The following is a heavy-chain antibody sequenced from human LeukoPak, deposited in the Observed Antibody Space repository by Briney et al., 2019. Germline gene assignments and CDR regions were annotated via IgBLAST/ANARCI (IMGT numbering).Heavy chain of an antibody. Sequence: PSQTLSLTCTVSGGSISSGSYYWSWIRQPAGKGLEWIGRIYTSGSTNYNPSLKSRVTISVDTSKNQFSLKLSSVTAADTAVYYCARGGPFWLILGGWFDPWGQGTLVTVSS. CDR3: ARGGPFWLILGGWFDP. J-gene: IGHJ5*02. CDR1: GGSISSGSYY. CDR2: IYTSGST. V-gene: IGHV4-61*02. D-gene: IGHD3-22*01.